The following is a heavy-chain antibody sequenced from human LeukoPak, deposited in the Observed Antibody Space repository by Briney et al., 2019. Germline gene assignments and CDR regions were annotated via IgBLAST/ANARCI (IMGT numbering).Heavy chain of an antibody. V-gene: IGHV3-30*18. J-gene: IGHJ3*02. D-gene: IGHD3-22*01. CDR1: GFTFSTYG. Sequence: PGRSLRLSCAASGFTFSTYGMHWVRQAPGKGLEWVAVISYDGSNKYYADSVKGRFTISRDNSKNTLYLQMNSLRAEDTAVYYCAKLYDSSGYSLFDNWGQGTMVTVSS. CDR2: ISYDGSNK. CDR3: AKLYDSSGYSLFDN.